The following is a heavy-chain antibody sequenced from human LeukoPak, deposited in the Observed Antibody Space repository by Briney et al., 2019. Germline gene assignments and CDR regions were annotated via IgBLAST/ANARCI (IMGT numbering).Heavy chain of an antibody. D-gene: IGHD4-23*01. V-gene: IGHV1-18*01. Sequence: ASVKVSCKASGYTFTSYGISWVRQAPGQGLEWMGWISGYNGNTNYAQKLQGRVTMTTDKSTSTTYMELRSLRSDDTAMYYCARATTVEDKWFDPWGQGTMVTVSS. CDR1: GYTFTSYG. CDR2: ISGYNGNT. J-gene: IGHJ3*01. CDR3: ARATTVEDKWFDP.